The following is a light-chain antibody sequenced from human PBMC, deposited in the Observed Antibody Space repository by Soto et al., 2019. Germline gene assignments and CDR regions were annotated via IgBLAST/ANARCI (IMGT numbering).Light chain of an antibody. J-gene: IGKJ4*01. CDR3: QQYNKWPLT. CDR2: GAS. V-gene: IGKV3-15*01. CDR1: QSASRN. Sequence: EIVMTQSPATLSVSPGERATLSCRASQSASRNLAWYQQKPGQAPRLLIYGASTRATGIPATFSGSGSGTEFTLTISSLQSEDFAVYYCQQYNKWPLTFGGGTKLEIK.